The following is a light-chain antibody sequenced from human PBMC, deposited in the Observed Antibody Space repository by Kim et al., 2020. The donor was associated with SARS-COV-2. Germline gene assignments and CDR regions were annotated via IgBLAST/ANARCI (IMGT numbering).Light chain of an antibody. CDR1: QSISNW. Sequence: DIQMTQSPSSVSASVGDRVTITCRASQSISNWLAWYQQKPGKAPMLLIYDASSLQSGVPSRFSGSGSGTDFTLTISSLQPEDFATYFCHQAYSFSTFGQGTKVDIK. V-gene: IGKV1-12*01. CDR2: DAS. J-gene: IGKJ1*01. CDR3: HQAYSFST.